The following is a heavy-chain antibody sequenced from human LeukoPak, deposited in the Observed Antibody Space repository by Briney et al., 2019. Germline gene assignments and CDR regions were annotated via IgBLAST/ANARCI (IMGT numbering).Heavy chain of an antibody. CDR3: ARVGSSSWYLFDP. D-gene: IGHD6-13*01. CDR2: IYYSGST. Sequence: SETLSLTCTVSGGSISSGGYYWSWIRQPPGKGLEWIGYIYYSGSTNYNPSLKSRVTISVDTSKNQFSLKLSSVTAADTAVYYCARVGSSSWYLFDPWGQGTLVTVSS. CDR1: GGSISSGGYY. V-gene: IGHV4-61*08. J-gene: IGHJ5*02.